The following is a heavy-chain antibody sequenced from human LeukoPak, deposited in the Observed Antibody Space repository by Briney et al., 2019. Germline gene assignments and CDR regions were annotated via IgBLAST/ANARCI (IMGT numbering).Heavy chain of an antibody. CDR2: INHSGST. J-gene: IGHJ5*02. V-gene: IGHV4-34*01. CDR3: AYGSGSYPFDP. Sequence: SETLSLTCAVYGGSFSGYYWSWIRQPPGKGLEWIGEINHSGSTNYNPSLKSRVTISVDTSKNQFSLKLSSVTAADTAVYYCAYGSGSYPFDPWGLGTLVTVSS. D-gene: IGHD3-10*01. CDR1: GGSFSGYY.